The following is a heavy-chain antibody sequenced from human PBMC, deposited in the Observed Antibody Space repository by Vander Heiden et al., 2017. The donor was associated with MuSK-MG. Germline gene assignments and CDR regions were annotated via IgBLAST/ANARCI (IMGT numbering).Heavy chain of an antibody. CDR1: GFTFGPYD. V-gene: IGHV3-7*01. CDR3: ATVQPLY. CDR2: IKHDGRKK. Sequence: EVWLVHSWAVLVQPGGSLKLCCATSGFTFGPYDMSWVRQVPGKELEWVANIKHDGRKKFYVDSVKGRISRSRDIAQNSLYLEMNSLRVKDTAGYDGATVQPLYGGQGTTVTVSS. J-gene: IGHJ4*02. D-gene: IGHD4-17*01.